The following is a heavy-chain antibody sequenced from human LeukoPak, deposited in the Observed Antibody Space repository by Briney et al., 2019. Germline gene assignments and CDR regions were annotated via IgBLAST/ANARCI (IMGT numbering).Heavy chain of an antibody. D-gene: IGHD6-19*01. CDR1: GLTFSSYW. Sequence: GGSLRLSCAASGLTFSSYWMSWVRQAPGKGLEWVANIKQDGSEKYYVDSVKGRFTISRDNAKNSLYLQMNSLRAEDTAVYYCARDRQWLGFDYWGQGTLVTVSS. J-gene: IGHJ4*02. CDR3: ARDRQWLGFDY. CDR2: IKQDGSEK. V-gene: IGHV3-7*01.